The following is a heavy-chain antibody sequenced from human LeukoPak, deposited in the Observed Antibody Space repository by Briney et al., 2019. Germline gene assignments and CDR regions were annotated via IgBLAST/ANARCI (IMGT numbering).Heavy chain of an antibody. Sequence: GGSLRLSCAASGFTFSSYGMHWVRQAPGKGLEWVAFIRYDGSNKYYADSVKGRFTISRDNSKNTLYLQMNSLRAEDTAVYYCAKDQVVVVPAAMGNWGQGTLVTVSS. CDR3: AKDQVVVVPAAMGN. CDR2: IRYDGSNK. V-gene: IGHV3-30*02. D-gene: IGHD2-2*01. J-gene: IGHJ4*02. CDR1: GFTFSSYG.